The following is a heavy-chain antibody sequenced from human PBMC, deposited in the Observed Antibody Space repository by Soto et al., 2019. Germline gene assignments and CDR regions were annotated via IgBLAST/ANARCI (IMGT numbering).Heavy chain of an antibody. D-gene: IGHD3-9*01. J-gene: IGHJ6*02. Sequence: EVHLVESGGGLTQPGVSLRLSCAASGFTVGSNYMSWVRQAPGKGLEWVSVIYSEGTPYYADSVKGRFTISRENSNNTLCLHMNNLRAEDTAVYYCARSTYYDILTGSYYYYAMDVWGQGTTVTVSS. CDR3: ARSTYYDILTGSYYYYAMDV. V-gene: IGHV3-53*01. CDR1: GFTVGSNY. CDR2: IYSEGTP.